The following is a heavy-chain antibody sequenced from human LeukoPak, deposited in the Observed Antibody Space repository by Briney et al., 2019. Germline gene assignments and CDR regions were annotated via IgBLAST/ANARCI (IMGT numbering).Heavy chain of an antibody. Sequence: PSETLSLTCTVSGGSISTYYWSWIRQPPGRELEWIGSVYSSGSTNYNPSLKSRVTMSMDTSKNQFSVRLSSVTAADTAVYYCARDILIVGATLYFDYWGQGTLVTVSS. D-gene: IGHD1-26*01. CDR1: GGSISTYY. CDR2: VYSSGST. J-gene: IGHJ4*02. CDR3: ARDILIVGATLYFDY. V-gene: IGHV4-59*01.